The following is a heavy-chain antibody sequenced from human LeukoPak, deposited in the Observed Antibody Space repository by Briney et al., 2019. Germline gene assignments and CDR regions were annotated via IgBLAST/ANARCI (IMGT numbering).Heavy chain of an antibody. V-gene: IGHV3-30*02. CDR3: AKMGTAVGPANAFDI. CDR1: GFTFSSYG. J-gene: IGHJ3*02. CDR2: IRYDGSNK. D-gene: IGHD1-14*01. Sequence: GRSLRLSCAASGFTFSSYGMHWVRQAPGKGLEWVAFIRYDGSNKYYADSVKGRFTISRDNSKNTLYLQMNSLRAEDTAVYYCAKMGTAVGPANAFDIWGQGTMVTVSS.